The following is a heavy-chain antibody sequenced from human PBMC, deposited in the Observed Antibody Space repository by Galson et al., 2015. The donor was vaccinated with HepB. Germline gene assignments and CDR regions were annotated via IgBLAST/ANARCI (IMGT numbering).Heavy chain of an antibody. CDR2: MNPNSGNT. D-gene: IGHD3-10*01. Sequence: SVKVSCKASGYTFTSYDINWVRQATGQGLEWMGWMNPNSGNTGSAQKFQGRVTMTRNTSISTAYMELSSLRSEDTAVYYCARGWFGELHWFDPWGQGTLVTVSS. J-gene: IGHJ5*02. CDR3: ARGWFGELHWFDP. V-gene: IGHV1-8*01. CDR1: GYTFTSYD.